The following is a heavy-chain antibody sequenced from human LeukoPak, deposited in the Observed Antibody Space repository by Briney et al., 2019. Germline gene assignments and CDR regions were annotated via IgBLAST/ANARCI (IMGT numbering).Heavy chain of an antibody. D-gene: IGHD3-22*01. CDR2: ISAYNGNT. CDR1: GYTFTSYG. CDR3: ARRDYYDCSGYYPSEEAPFDP. J-gene: IGHJ5*02. Sequence: ASVKVSCKASGYTFTSYGISWVRQAPGQGLEWMGWISAYNGNTNYAQKLQGRVTMTTDTSTSTAYMELRSLRSDDTAVYYCARRDYYDCSGYYPSEEAPFDPWGQGTLVTVSS. V-gene: IGHV1-18*01.